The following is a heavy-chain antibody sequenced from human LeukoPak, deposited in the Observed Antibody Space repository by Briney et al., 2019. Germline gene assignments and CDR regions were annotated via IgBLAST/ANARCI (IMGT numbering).Heavy chain of an antibody. J-gene: IGHJ5*02. D-gene: IGHD2-15*01. CDR2: ISGYNGNT. V-gene: IGHV1-18*01. CDR1: RYTFTSYG. CDR3: ARDGLVVAGTYNWFDP. Sequence: ASVKVSCKASRYTFTSYGISWVRQAPGQGLEWMGWISGYNGNTNYAQKLQGRVTMTTDTSTSTAYMELRSVRSEDTAVYYCARDGLVVAGTYNWFDPWGQGTLVTVSS.